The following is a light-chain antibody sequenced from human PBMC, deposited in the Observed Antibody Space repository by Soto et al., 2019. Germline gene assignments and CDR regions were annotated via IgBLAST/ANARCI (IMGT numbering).Light chain of an antibody. CDR3: QQYSSYSRT. V-gene: IGKV1-5*01. J-gene: IGKJ1*01. Sequence: DIPMTQSPSTLSASVGDRVTITCRASQSISSWLAWYQQKPGKYPQVLIYDASSLERGVPSRFSGSGSGTEFTLTISSLQPDDFATYFCQQYSSYSRTFGQGTKVEIK. CDR2: DAS. CDR1: QSISSW.